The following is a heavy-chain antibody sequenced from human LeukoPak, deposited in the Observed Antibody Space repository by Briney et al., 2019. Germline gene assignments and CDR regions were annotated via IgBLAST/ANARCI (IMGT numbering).Heavy chain of an antibody. CDR3: ARASLDYYGSGSGYNYFDY. V-gene: IGHV3-23*01. J-gene: IGHJ4*02. Sequence: GGSLRLSCAASGFTFSSYAMSWVRQAPGKGLEWVSAISGSGGSTYYADSVKGRFTISRDNSKNTLYLQMNSLRAEDTAVYYCARASLDYYGSGSGYNYFDYWGQGTLVTVSS. CDR1: GFTFSSYA. CDR2: ISGSGGST. D-gene: IGHD3-10*01.